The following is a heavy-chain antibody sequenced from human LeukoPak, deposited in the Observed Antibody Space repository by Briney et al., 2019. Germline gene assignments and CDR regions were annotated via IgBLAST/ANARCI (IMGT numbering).Heavy chain of an antibody. Sequence: PGGSLRLSCAASVFTVSSNYMNWVRQAPGKGLEWVSVIYSGGSTYYADSVKGRFTISRDNSKNTLYLQMNSLRAEDTAVYYCAREAVTRNYFDYWGQGTLVTVSS. CDR2: IYSGGST. D-gene: IGHD4-17*01. CDR3: AREAVTRNYFDY. J-gene: IGHJ4*02. V-gene: IGHV3-53*01. CDR1: VFTVSSNY.